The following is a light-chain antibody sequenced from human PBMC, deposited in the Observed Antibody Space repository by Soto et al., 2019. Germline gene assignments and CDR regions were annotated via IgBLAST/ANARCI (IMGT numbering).Light chain of an antibody. J-gene: IGKJ1*01. CDR2: DAS. V-gene: IGKV1-5*01. CDR1: QSISSW. Sequence: DIQMTQSPSALSASVGDRATITCRASQSISSWLAWYQQKPGKAPKLLIYDASTLQSGVPSRYSGSGSGTEFNLTISNLQPDDFATYYCQQYESYSPWTFGQGTKVDIK. CDR3: QQYESYSPWT.